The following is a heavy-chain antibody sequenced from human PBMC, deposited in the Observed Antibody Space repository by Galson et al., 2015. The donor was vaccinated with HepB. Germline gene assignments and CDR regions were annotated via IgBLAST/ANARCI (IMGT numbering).Heavy chain of an antibody. CDR2: ISYDGSNK. J-gene: IGHJ4*02. V-gene: IGHV3-30*04. CDR3: ARDAVDIVVGGPFDY. CDR1: GFTFSSYA. Sequence: SLRLSCAASGFTFSSYAMHWVRQAPGKGLEWVAVISYDGSNKYYADSVKGRFTISRDNSKNTLYLQMNSLRAEDTAVYYCARDAVDIVVGGPFDYWGQGTLVTVSS. D-gene: IGHD5-12*01.